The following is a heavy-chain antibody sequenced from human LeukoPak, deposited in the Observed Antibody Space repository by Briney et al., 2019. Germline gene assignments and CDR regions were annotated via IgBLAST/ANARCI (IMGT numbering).Heavy chain of an antibody. D-gene: IGHD5-18*01. Sequence: RASVKVSCKASGYTFTSYYMHWVRQAPGQGLEWMGIINPSGGSTSYAQKFQGRVTMTRDTSTSTVYMELSSLRSEDTAVYYCARGYRDTAMVTRELNYWGQGTLVTVSS. CDR2: INPSGGST. CDR1: GYTFTSYY. J-gene: IGHJ4*02. CDR3: ARGYRDTAMVTRELNY. V-gene: IGHV1-46*01.